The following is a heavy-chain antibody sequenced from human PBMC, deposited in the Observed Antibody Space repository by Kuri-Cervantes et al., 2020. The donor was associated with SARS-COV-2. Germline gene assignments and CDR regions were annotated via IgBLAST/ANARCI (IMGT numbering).Heavy chain of an antibody. Sequence: ESLKISCTVSGGSISSSSYYWGWIRQTPGKGLEWIGSIYYSGSTYYNPSLKSRVTISVDTSKNQFSLKLSSVTAADTAVYYCARSRSMIVAQADAFDIWGQGTMVTVSS. J-gene: IGHJ3*02. CDR2: IYYSGST. V-gene: IGHV4-39*01. CDR3: ARSRSMIVAQADAFDI. D-gene: IGHD3-22*01. CDR1: GGSISSSSYY.